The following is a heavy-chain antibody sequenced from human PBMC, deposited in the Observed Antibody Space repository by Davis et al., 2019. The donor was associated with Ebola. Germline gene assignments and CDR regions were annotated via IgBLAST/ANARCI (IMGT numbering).Heavy chain of an antibody. V-gene: IGHV3-66*01. CDR1: GFTFSSYA. D-gene: IGHD3-10*01. CDR2: IYSGGST. Sequence: GGSLRLSCAASGFTFSSYAMSWVRQAPGKGLEWVSVIYSGGSTYYADSVKGRFTISRDNSKNTLYLQMNSLRAEDTAVYYCARDGYYYGSGSYYKGNPDYWGQGTLVTVSS. J-gene: IGHJ4*02. CDR3: ARDGYYYGSGSYYKGNPDY.